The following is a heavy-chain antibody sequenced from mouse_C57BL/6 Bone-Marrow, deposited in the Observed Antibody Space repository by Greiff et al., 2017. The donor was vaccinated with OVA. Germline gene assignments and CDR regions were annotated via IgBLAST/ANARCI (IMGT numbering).Heavy chain of an antibody. J-gene: IGHJ4*01. V-gene: IGHV7-1*01. CDR2: SRNKANDYTT. CDR3: ARDAEGGYAMDY. Sequence: EVKLVESGGGLVQSGRSLRLSCATSGFTFSDFYMEWVRQAPGKGLEWIAASRNKANDYTTEYSASVKGRFIVSRDTSQSILYLQMNALRAEDTAVYYCARDAEGGYAMDYWGQGTSVTVSS. CDR1: GFTFSDFY.